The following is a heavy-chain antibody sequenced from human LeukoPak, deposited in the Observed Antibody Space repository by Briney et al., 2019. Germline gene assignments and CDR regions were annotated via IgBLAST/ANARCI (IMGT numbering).Heavy chain of an antibody. CDR3: ARDMRTYDYGDY. CDR1: GFTFSSYS. Sequence: PGGSLRLSCAASGFTFSSYSMNWVRQAPGRGLEWVSSISGSSSYIYYSDSVKGRFTISRDNARNSLYLQMNSLRAEDTAVYYCARDMRTYDYGDYWGQGILVTVSS. V-gene: IGHV3-21*01. CDR2: ISGSSSYI. J-gene: IGHJ4*02. D-gene: IGHD2-2*01.